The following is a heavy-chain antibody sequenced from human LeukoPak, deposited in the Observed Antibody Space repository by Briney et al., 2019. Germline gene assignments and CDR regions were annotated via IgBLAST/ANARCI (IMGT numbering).Heavy chain of an antibody. V-gene: IGHV1-2*02. CDR3: ARTFYDYVWGNYRRFDS. CDR1: GYTFTGLY. CDR2: INPNSGGT. J-gene: IGHJ5*01. D-gene: IGHD3-16*02. Sequence: ASVKVSCKASGYTFTGLYMHWVRQAPGQGLEWMGWINPNSGGTNYAQKFQGRVTMTRDTPISTAYMELSRLTSDDTAVYYCARTFYDYVWGNYRRFDSWGQGTLVTVSS.